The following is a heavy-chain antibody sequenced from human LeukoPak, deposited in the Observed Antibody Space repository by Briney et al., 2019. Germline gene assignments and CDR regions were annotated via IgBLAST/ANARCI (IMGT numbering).Heavy chain of an antibody. CDR1: GGSISSSFYY. CDR3: ARNIVGPRQVDY. Sequence: SETLSLTCTVSGGSISSSFYYWGWIRQPPGKGLEWIGSIYDSGSTYYNPSLKSRVTISVDTSKSQFPLKLSSVTAADTAIYYCARNIVGPRQVDYWGQGTLVTVSS. D-gene: IGHD1-26*01. CDR2: IYDSGST. V-gene: IGHV4-39*06. J-gene: IGHJ4*02.